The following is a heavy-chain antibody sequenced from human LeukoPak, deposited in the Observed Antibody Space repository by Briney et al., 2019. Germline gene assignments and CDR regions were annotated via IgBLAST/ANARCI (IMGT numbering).Heavy chain of an antibody. CDR1: GYSFASYW. D-gene: IGHD5-12*01. V-gene: IGHV5-51*01. CDR3: ARRLYSGYDVFDY. J-gene: IGHJ4*02. Sequence: GESLKISCKGSGYSFASYWIAWVRQMPGKGLEWMGIIYPDDSDTRYCPSFQGQVTISADKSISTAYLQWNSLKVSDTAIYYCARRLYSGYDVFDYWGQGTLVTVSS. CDR2: IYPDDSDT.